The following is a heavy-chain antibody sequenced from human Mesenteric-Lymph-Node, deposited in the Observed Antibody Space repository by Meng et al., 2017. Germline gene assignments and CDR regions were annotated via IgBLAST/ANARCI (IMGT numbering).Heavy chain of an antibody. CDR2: ISGSGGST. CDR1: GFTFSSYA. CDR3: ATKADPGHGMAV. V-gene: IGHV3-23*01. D-gene: IGHD6-13*01. J-gene: IGHJ6*02. Sequence: GESLKISCAASGFTFSSYAMSWVRQAPGKGLEWASAISGSGGSTYYADSVKGRFTISRDNSKNTLYLQMNSLRAEDTAVYYCATKADPGHGMAVWGQGTTVTVSS.